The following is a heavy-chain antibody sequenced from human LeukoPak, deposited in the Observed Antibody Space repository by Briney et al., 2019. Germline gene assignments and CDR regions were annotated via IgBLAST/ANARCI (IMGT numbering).Heavy chain of an antibody. J-gene: IGHJ4*02. Sequence: DSVKGRFTISRDNAKNTLFLQMNSLRAEDTAVYYCARDLVGALGYWGQGTLVTVSS. D-gene: IGHD1-26*01. V-gene: IGHV3-74*01. CDR3: ARDLVGALGY.